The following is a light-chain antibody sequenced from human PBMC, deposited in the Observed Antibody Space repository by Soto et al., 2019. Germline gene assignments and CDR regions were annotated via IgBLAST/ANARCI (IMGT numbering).Light chain of an antibody. V-gene: IGKV1-39*01. CDR1: QNIRTY. J-gene: IGKJ2*01. CDR3: QQSYSTLYT. CDR2: AAT. Sequence: DIQLTQSPSSLSASVGDRVNITCRASQNIRTYLNWYQQKPGKAPTLLIYAATTLQSGVPSTVSGSASGTDFSLTISSLQPGDVATYYCQQSYSTLYTFGQGTKLEIK.